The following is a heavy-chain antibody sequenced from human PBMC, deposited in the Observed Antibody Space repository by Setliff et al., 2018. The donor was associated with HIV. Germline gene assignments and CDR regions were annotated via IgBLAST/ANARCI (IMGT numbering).Heavy chain of an antibody. D-gene: IGHD6-19*01. Sequence: LRLSCAASGFTFNSYAMHWVRQAPGKGLEWVAVIWYDGSKKYYGDSVKGRFTISRDNAKNSLYLQMNSLRAEDTAVYYCASEAGASSGWFGYWGQGTLVTVSS. J-gene: IGHJ5*01. V-gene: IGHV3-33*01. CDR3: ASEAGASSGWFGY. CDR2: IWYDGSKK. CDR1: GFTFNSYA.